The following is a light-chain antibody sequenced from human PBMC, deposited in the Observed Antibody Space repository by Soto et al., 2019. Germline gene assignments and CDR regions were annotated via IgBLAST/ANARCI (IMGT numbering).Light chain of an antibody. Sequence: QSVPTQPPSVSGAPGQRVTISCTGSSNIGAGYDVHWYQQLPGTAPKLLIYGNSNRPSGVPDRFSGSKSGTSASLAITGLQAEDEANYYCQSYDSSLSGWVFGGGTKLTVL. J-gene: IGLJ3*02. V-gene: IGLV1-40*01. CDR1: SNIGAGYD. CDR3: QSYDSSLSGWV. CDR2: GNS.